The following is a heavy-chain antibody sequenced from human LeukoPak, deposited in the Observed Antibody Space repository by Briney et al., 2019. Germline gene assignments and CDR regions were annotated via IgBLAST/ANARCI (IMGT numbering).Heavy chain of an antibody. V-gene: IGHV4-34*01. CDR3: ARGRITMVRGVKKAYYFDY. D-gene: IGHD3-10*01. Sequence: SETLSLTCAVYGGSFSGYYWSWIRQPPGKGLEWIGEINHSGSTNYNPSLKSRVTISVDTSKNQFSLKLSSATAADTAVYYCARGRITMVRGVKKAYYFDYWGQGTLVTVSS. CDR1: GGSFSGYY. CDR2: INHSGST. J-gene: IGHJ4*02.